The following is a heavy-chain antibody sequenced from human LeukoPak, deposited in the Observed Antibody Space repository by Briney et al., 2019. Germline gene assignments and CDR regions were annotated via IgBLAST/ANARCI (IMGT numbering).Heavy chain of an antibody. J-gene: IGHJ4*02. CDR2: ISYDGSNK. CDR3: AKDRLSGATFLAGTMIVVVGSLDY. CDR1: GFTFSSYG. Sequence: GRSLRLSCAACGFTFSSYGMHGVRQARGRGVEGVAVISYDGSNKYYPDSVNGRFTISRDNSKNTLYLQMNSLRAEDTAVYYCAKDRLSGATFLAGTMIVVVGSLDYWGQGTLVTVSS. V-gene: IGHV3-30*18. D-gene: IGHD3-22*01.